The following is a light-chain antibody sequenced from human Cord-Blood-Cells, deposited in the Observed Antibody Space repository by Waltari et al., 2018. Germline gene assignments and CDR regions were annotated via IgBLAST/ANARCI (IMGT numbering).Light chain of an antibody. CDR3: QQYNSYGT. J-gene: IGKJ1*01. CDR1: QSISSW. Sequence: DIQMTQSPSTLSASVGDRVTITCRASQSISSWLAWYQQKPGKAPKLLIYNESSLESGVPSRFSGSGSGTEFTLTISSLQPDDFATYYCQQYNSYGTFGQGTKVEIK. CDR2: NES. V-gene: IGKV1-5*03.